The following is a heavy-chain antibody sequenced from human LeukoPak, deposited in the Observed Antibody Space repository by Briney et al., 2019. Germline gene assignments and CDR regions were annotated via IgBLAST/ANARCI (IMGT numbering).Heavy chain of an antibody. CDR3: ARGGDFWSGYYSTPTLYYYYYMDV. CDR1: GGSFSGYY. D-gene: IGHD3-3*01. V-gene: IGHV4-34*01. CDR2: INHSGST. J-gene: IGHJ6*03. Sequence: SETLSLTCAVYGGSFSGYYWSWIRQPPGKGLEWTGEINHSGSTNYNPSLKSRVTISVDTSKNQFSLKLSSVTAADTAVYYCARGGDFWSGYYSTPTLYYYYYMDVWGKGTTVTVSS.